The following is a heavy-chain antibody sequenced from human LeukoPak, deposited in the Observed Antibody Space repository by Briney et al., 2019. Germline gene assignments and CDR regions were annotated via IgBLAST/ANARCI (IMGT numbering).Heavy chain of an antibody. CDR2: ISSSSRNI. J-gene: IGHJ4*02. V-gene: IGHV3-21*01. CDR3: ARDESLDY. Sequence: KPGGSLRLSCAASGFTFSSYNMNWGRQAPGKGLEWVSFISSSSRNIFYADSVKGRFTISRDNAKNSLYLQMNSLRAEDTAVYYCARDESLDYWGQGTLVTVSS. CDR1: GFTFSSYN.